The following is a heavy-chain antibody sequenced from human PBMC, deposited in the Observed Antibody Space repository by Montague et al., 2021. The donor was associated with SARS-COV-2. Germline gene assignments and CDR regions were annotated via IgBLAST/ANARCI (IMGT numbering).Heavy chain of an antibody. D-gene: IGHD3-22*01. Sequence: SETLSLTCTVSGGSISNSSYYWGWIRQPPGKGLEWIGSTYYSGSTYYNPSLKSRVTISVDTSKNQFSLKLSSVTAADTAVYYCARHGKTRIAMVVVVIGYFDYWGQGTLVTVSS. J-gene: IGHJ4*02. CDR2: TYYSGST. CDR3: ARHGKTRIAMVVVVIGYFDY. CDR1: GGSISNSSYY. V-gene: IGHV4-39*01.